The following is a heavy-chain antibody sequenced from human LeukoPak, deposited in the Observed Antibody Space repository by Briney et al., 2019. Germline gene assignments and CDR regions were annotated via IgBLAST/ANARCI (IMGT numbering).Heavy chain of an antibody. J-gene: IGHJ6*03. CDR1: GYIFTSYW. CDR3: ARLQQQIGTYYYYMDV. D-gene: IGHD6-13*01. CDR2: IYPGDFDT. V-gene: IGHV5-51*01. Sequence: GESLKISCKASGYIFTSYWIGWVRQMPGKRLEWMGIIYPGDFDTRYSPSFEGQVVISVDKSISTAYLQWSSLKASDTAIYYCARLQQQIGTYYYYMDVWGKGTTVIISS.